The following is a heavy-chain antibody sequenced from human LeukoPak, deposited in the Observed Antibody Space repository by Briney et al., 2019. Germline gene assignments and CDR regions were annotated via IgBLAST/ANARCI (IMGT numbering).Heavy chain of an antibody. Sequence: SETLSLTCTVSNASISSSTYYRAWIRQPPGKGLEWIGEINHSGSTNYNPSLKSRVTISVDTSKNQFSLKLSSVTAADTAVYYCARGYGGKRRNYFDYWGQGTLVTVSS. CDR3: ARGYGGKRRNYFDY. D-gene: IGHD4-23*01. CDR2: INHSGST. CDR1: NASISSSTYY. J-gene: IGHJ4*02. V-gene: IGHV4-39*07.